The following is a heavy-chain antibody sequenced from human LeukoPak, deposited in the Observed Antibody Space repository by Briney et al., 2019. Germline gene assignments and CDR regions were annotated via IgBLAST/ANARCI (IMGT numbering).Heavy chain of an antibody. V-gene: IGHV3-21*01. Sequence: PGGSLRLPCAASGFTFSSYWMNWVRQAPGKGLDWVSSITAGGSFKYYADSVEGRFTISRDNAKNSLYLQMSSLTPEDTAVYYCARNYDVLTGYPYYFDHWGQGILVTVSS. J-gene: IGHJ4*02. D-gene: IGHD3-9*01. CDR1: GFTFSSYW. CDR2: ITAGGSFK. CDR3: ARNYDVLTGYPYYFDH.